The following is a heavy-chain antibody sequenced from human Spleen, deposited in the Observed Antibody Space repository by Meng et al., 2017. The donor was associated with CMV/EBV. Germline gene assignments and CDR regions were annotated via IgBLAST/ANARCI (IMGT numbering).Heavy chain of an antibody. D-gene: IGHD6-19*01. V-gene: IGHV3-23*01. J-gene: IGHJ5*02. CDR1: GFTFSNFA. Sequence: GESLKISCAASGFTFSNFAMAWVRQAPGKGLEWVSPITASGGNTHYAQSVKGRFTISRDNSKNTLYLQLNSLRAEDTAVYYCARVYSSGWYNWFDPWGQGTLVTVSS. CDR2: ITASGGNT. CDR3: ARVYSSGWYNWFDP.